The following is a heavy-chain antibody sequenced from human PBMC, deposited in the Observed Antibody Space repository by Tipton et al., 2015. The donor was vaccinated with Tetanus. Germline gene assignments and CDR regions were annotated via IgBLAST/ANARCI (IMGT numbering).Heavy chain of an antibody. CDR3: ARGPGSYHYSDPYFDY. CDR1: GFTFSSYW. J-gene: IGHJ4*02. V-gene: IGHV3-7*01. D-gene: IGHD1-26*01. CDR2: IKQDGSEK. Sequence: SLRLSCAASGFTFSSYWMSWVRQAPGKGLEWVANIKQDGSEKYYVDSVKGRFTISRDNAKNSLYLQMNSLRAEDTAVYYCARGPGSYHYSDPYFDYWGQGTLVTVSS.